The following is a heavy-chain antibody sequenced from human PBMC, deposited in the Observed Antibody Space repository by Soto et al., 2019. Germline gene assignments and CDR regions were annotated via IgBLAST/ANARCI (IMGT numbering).Heavy chain of an antibody. CDR2: IYTSGST. CDR1: GGSISSYY. CDR3: ARDALSSSWYYYGMDV. J-gene: IGHJ6*02. V-gene: IGHV4-4*07. D-gene: IGHD6-13*01. Sequence: ASETLSLTCTVSGGSISSYYWSWIRQPAGKGLEWIGRIYTSGSTNYNPSLKSRVTMSVDTSKNQFSLKLSSVTAADTAVYYCARDALSSSWYYYGMDVWGQGTTVTVSS.